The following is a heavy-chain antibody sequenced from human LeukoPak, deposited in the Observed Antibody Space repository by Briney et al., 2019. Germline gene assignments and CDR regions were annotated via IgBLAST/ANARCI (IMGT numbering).Heavy chain of an antibody. J-gene: IGHJ6*04. CDR2: INHSGST. D-gene: IGHD6-6*01. Sequence: SETLSLTCAVYGGSFSGYYWSWIRQPPGKGLEWIGEINHSGSTNYNPSLKSRVTISVDTSKNQFSLKLSSVAAADTAVYYCARGRRSASRRVVVDVWGKGTTVTVSS. CDR3: ARGRRSASRRVVVDV. V-gene: IGHV4-34*01. CDR1: GGSFSGYY.